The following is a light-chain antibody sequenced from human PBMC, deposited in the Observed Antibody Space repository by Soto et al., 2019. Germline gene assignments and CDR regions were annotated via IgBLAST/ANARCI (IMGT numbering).Light chain of an antibody. Sequence: EIVLTQSPGTLYLSPGERATLSCRASQSVSSSYLAWYQQKPGQAPRLLIYGASSRATGIPDRFSGSVSGTDFTLTISRLETEDFAVYYCQQYGSPPTTFGQGTSVGIK. CDR2: GAS. V-gene: IGKV3-20*01. CDR1: QSVSSSY. J-gene: IGKJ1*01. CDR3: QQYGSPPTT.